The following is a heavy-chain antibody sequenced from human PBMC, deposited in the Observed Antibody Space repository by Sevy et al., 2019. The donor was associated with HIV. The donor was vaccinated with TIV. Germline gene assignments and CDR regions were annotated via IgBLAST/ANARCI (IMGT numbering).Heavy chain of an antibody. J-gene: IGHJ4*02. CDR1: GFTFPIYS. V-gene: IGHV3-30*04. D-gene: IGHD2-8*01. CDR2: ISYDGNNR. Sequence: GGSLRLSCVASGFTFPIYSVVWVRRAPGKGLEWLTLISYDGNNRYYADSVKGRFTISRDNSNNILYLQMTSLRVEDTALYFCARVGVEYSTNDCYHRFDHWGLGTLVTVSS. CDR3: ARVGVEYSTNDCYHRFDH.